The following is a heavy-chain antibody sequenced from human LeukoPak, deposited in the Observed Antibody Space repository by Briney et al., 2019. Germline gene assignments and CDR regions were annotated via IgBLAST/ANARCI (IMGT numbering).Heavy chain of an antibody. CDR3: AKAIEPRAAARPYGMDV. Sequence: GGSLRLSCAASGFTFDDFAMHWVRQGPGQGLEWVSLMSGDGNRIHYADSVKGRFTISRDNSKNSLYLQMNSLRTEDTALYYCAKAIEPRAAARPYGMDVWGQGTTVTVSS. D-gene: IGHD6-13*01. CDR1: GFTFDDFA. J-gene: IGHJ6*02. V-gene: IGHV3-43*02. CDR2: MSGDGNRI.